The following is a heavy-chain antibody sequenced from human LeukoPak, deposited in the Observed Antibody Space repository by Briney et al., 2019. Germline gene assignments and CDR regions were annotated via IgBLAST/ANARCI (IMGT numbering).Heavy chain of an antibody. D-gene: IGHD4-17*01. CDR1: GFTFSSYS. J-gene: IGHJ4*02. Sequence: GGSLRLSCAASGFTFSSYSMNWVRHAPGKRLEWVSYISSSSSTIYYADSVKGRFTISRDNAKNSLYLEMNSLRAEDTAVYYCARVFIGDYGDYQFDYWGQGTLVTVSS. CDR3: ARVFIGDYGDYQFDY. V-gene: IGHV3-48*01. CDR2: ISSSSSTI.